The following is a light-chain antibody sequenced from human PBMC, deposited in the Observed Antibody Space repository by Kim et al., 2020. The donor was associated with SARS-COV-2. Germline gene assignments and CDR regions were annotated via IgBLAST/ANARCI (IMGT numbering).Light chain of an antibody. CDR1: KLGDKY. J-gene: IGLJ2*01. CDR2: QDS. V-gene: IGLV3-1*01. CDR3: QAWDSSTGGV. Sequence: SYELTQPPSVSVSPGQTASITCSGDKLGDKYACWYQQKPGLSPVLVIYQDSKRPSGIPERFSGSNSGNTATLTISGTQAMDEADYYCQAWDSSTGGVFGGGTQLTVL.